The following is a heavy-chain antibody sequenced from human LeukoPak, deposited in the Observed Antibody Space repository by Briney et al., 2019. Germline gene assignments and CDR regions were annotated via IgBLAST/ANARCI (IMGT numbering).Heavy chain of an antibody. Sequence: PETLSLTCTVSGGSISSSTYSWTWIRQPPGKGLEWIGNIHYDGNTYYKPSLKSRVTISVDTSKIQFSLRPSSATAADMATYYCARHSLNNYGSYYWGQGTLVTVSS. J-gene: IGHJ4*02. CDR2: IHYDGNT. V-gene: IGHV4-39*01. CDR3: ARHSLNNYGSYY. D-gene: IGHD5-24*01. CDR1: GGSISSSTYS.